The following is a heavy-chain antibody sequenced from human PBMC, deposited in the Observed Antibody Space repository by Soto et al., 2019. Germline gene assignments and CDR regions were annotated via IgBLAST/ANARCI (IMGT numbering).Heavy chain of an antibody. J-gene: IGHJ4*02. CDR2: IHHSGST. V-gene: IGHV4-34*01. Sequence: SDTLSLTCSVYGASFSGYYWSWIRQSPGKGLEWIGEIHHSGSTHYNPSLKSRLTFSIDESQSQFYMMPTSVTAADTALYFCARGHSTSGYDSWGQGSLVTVSS. CDR3: ARGHSTSGYDS. CDR1: GASFSGYY. D-gene: IGHD6-6*01.